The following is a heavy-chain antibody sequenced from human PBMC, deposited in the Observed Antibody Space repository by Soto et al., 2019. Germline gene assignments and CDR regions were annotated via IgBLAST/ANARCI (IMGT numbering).Heavy chain of an antibody. D-gene: IGHD6-13*01. CDR3: ARVVSGEDSSIWLYYYSYRDV. CDR1: GYTFTSYG. Sequence: QVQLVQSGAEVKKPGASVKVSCKASGYTFTSYGISWVRQAPGQGLEWMGWISAYNCNTNYAQKLQGRVTMTTDTSTSTAYMELRSLRSDDTAVYYYARVVSGEDSSIWLYYYSYRDVWGKGTTVTVSS. J-gene: IGHJ6*03. CDR2: ISAYNCNT. V-gene: IGHV1-18*01.